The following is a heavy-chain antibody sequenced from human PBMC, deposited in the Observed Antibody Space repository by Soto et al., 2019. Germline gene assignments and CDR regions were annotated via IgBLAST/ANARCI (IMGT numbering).Heavy chain of an antibody. Sequence: PGGSLRLSCAASGFTFDDYAMHWVRQAPGKGLEWVSGITWNRGTIGYADSVKGRFTISRDNAKNSLYLQMNSLRTEDTALYYRLKDRGRRSTSFRMDVWGQGTTVTVSS. CDR2: ITWNRGTI. J-gene: IGHJ6*02. CDR1: GFTFDDYA. D-gene: IGHD2-2*01. V-gene: IGHV3-9*01. CDR3: LKDRGRRSTSFRMDV.